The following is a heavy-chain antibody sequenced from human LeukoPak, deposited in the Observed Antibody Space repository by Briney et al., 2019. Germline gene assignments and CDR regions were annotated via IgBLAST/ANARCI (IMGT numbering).Heavy chain of an antibody. V-gene: IGHV3-23*01. CDR1: GFTLSSCA. Sequence: GGSLRLSCAASGFTLSSCAMNWVRQAPGKGREWVSAIRGNGHAQYADSVKGRFTISSDNATNTLQLQMNSLRAEDTAVYYCARDFGGSGRYYYYMDVWGKGTTVTISS. D-gene: IGHD3-10*01. CDR3: ARDFGGSGRYYYYMDV. CDR2: IRGNGHA. J-gene: IGHJ6*03.